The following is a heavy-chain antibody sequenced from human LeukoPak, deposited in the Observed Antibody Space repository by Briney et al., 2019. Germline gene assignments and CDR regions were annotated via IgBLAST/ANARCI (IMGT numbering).Heavy chain of an antibody. J-gene: IGHJ6*02. Sequence: ASVKVSCKASGYTFTDYYMHWVRQAPGQGLEWMGWINPNSGGSNYAQKFQGRVTMTRDTSISTAYMELSRLRSDDTAVYYCAKSRGQYGDYLFYYYGMDVWGQGTTVTVSS. CDR1: GYTFTDYY. CDR2: INPNSGGS. D-gene: IGHD4-17*01. V-gene: IGHV1-2*02. CDR3: AKSRGQYGDYLFYYYGMDV.